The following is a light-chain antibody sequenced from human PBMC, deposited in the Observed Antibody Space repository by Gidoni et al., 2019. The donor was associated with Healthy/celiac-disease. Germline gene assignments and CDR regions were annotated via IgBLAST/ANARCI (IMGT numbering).Light chain of an antibody. J-gene: IGKJ1*01. V-gene: IGKV1-39*01. CDR3: QQSYSTPRT. CDR1: QSISSS. CDR2: AAP. Sequence: DIQMTQYPSSLSASVGDRVTSTCRASQSISSSLNWYQQKPGKAPKLLIYAAPRLQSGVPSRFSGSGSGTDFTLTISSLQPEDFATYYCQQSYSTPRTFGQGTKVEIK.